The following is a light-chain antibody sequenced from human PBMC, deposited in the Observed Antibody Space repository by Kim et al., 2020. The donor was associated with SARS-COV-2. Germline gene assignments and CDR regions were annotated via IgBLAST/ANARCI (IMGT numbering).Light chain of an antibody. CDR1: QSVSSSY. J-gene: IGKJ1*01. CDR2: GAS. Sequence: PGDRATLSCRASQSVSSSYLAWYQQKPGPAPRLLIYGASSRATGIPDRFSGSGYGTDFTLTISRLEPEDFAVYYCQQYGSSPRTLGQGTKVDIK. V-gene: IGKV3-20*01. CDR3: QQYGSSPRT.